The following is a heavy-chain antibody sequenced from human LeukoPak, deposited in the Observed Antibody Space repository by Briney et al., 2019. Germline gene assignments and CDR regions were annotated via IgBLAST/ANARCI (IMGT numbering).Heavy chain of an antibody. Sequence: GGSLTLSCAASGFTFSRSAIHWVRQAPGKGLVWVSRHDDDGRTITYADSVKGRFTISRDNAKNTLYLQMNSLRADDTAVYYCTRGTGTTFDYWGQGTLVTVSS. CDR2: HDDDGRTI. D-gene: IGHD1-1*01. V-gene: IGHV3-74*01. CDR1: GFTFSRSA. CDR3: TRGTGTTFDY. J-gene: IGHJ4*02.